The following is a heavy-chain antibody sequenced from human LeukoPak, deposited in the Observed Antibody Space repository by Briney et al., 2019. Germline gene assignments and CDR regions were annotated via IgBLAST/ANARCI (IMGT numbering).Heavy chain of an antibody. Sequence: SETLSLTCTVSGGSISSSSYYWGWLRQPPGKGREGIGSIYYSGRTYDNPSLKSRVTISVDTSKNQFSLKLSSVTAADTAVYYCASPYSGAFDIWGQGTMVTVSS. CDR2: IYYSGRT. V-gene: IGHV4-39*01. CDR1: GGSISSSSYY. D-gene: IGHD3-10*01. J-gene: IGHJ3*02. CDR3: ASPYSGAFDI.